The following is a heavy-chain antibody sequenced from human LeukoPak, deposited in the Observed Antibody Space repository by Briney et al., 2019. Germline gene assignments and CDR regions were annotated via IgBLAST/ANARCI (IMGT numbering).Heavy chain of an antibody. CDR3: ARGPYCSGATCYSQYFDY. CDR2: ISAYNGNT. V-gene: IGHV1-18*01. J-gene: IGHJ4*02. CDR1: GYTFTSYG. D-gene: IGHD2-15*01. Sequence: ASVKVSCKASGYTFTSYGISWVRQAPGQGLEWMGWISAYNGNTNYAQKLQGRVTMTTDTSTSTAYMELRSLRSDDTAVYYCARGPYCSGATCYSQYFDYWGQGTLVTASS.